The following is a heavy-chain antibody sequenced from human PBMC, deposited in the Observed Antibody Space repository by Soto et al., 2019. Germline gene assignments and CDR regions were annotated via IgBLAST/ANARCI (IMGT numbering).Heavy chain of an antibody. CDR2: ISYTGST. V-gene: IGHV4-59*08. CDR1: GGSISSYY. Sequence: SETLSLTCTVSGGSISSYYWSWIRQPPGKGLEWIAYISYTGSTSYNPSLKSRFSISIDTSKNQFSLKLSSVTAADTAVYYCARGPSGDKVHYWGQGALVTVSS. D-gene: IGHD7-27*01. J-gene: IGHJ4*02. CDR3: ARGPSGDKVHY.